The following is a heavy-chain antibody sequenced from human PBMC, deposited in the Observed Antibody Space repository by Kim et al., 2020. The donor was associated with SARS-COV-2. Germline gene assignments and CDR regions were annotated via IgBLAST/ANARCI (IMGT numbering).Heavy chain of an antibody. CDR2: INGDGRTT. V-gene: IGHV3-74*01. CDR3: ARGGSAWSLDY. CDR1: GFTSSSYG. Sequence: GGSLRLSCAASGFTSSSYGMRWVRQAPGKGLEWVSHINGDGRTTSYADSVKGRFTISRDNAKNTVHLQVSSLRGEDTGVYYCARGGSAWSLDYWGQGTLVTVSS. D-gene: IGHD6-19*01. J-gene: IGHJ4*02.